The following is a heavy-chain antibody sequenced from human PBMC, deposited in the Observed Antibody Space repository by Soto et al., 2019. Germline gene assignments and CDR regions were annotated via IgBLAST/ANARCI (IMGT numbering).Heavy chain of an antibody. CDR3: AKVSVYGDYVFDY. CDR2: ISGSGGST. D-gene: IGHD4-17*01. CDR1: GFTFSSYA. V-gene: IGHV3-23*01. Sequence: AGGSLRLSCAASGFTFSSYAMSWVRQAPGKGLEWVSAISGSGGSTYYADSVEGRFTISRDNSKNTLYLQMNSLRAEDTAVYYCAKVSVYGDYVFDYWGQGTLVTVSS. J-gene: IGHJ4*02.